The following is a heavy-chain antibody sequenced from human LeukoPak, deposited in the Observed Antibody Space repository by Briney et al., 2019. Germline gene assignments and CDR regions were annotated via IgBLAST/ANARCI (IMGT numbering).Heavy chain of an antibody. Sequence: ASVNVSCKTSGYTFTDYYIHCVRQAPGQGLEWMGWITPNRGGTNYTQKFRGGVTMTGDTSISTAYIELIMLKSDETAVYYSRGGIGRYSSSFFNYWGQGNPVTVSS. CDR3: RGGIGRYSSSFFNY. CDR2: ITPNRGGT. CDR1: GYTFTDYY. V-gene: IGHV1-2*02. J-gene: IGHJ4*02. D-gene: IGHD1-26*01.